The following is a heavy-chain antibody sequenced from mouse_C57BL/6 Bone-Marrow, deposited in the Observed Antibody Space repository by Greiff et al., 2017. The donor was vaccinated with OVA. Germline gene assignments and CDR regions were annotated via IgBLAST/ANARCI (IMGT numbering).Heavy chain of an antibody. D-gene: IGHD1-1*01. CDR3: TTLDYGSSLWFAY. J-gene: IGHJ3*01. CDR1: GFNIKDDY. CDR2: IDPENGDT. Sequence: VQLQQSGAELVRPGASVKLSCTASGFNIKDDYMHWVKQRPEQGLEWIGWIDPENGDTEYASKFQGKATITADTSSNTAYLQLSSLTSEDTAVYYCTTLDYGSSLWFAYWGQGTLVTVSA. V-gene: IGHV14-4*01.